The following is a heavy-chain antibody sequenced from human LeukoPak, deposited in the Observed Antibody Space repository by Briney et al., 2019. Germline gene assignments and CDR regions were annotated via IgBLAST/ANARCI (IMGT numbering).Heavy chain of an antibody. CDR1: GGSVSSYY. J-gene: IGHJ4*02. CDR2: IYDSGST. Sequence: SETLSLTCSVSGGSVSSYYWSWIRQPPGKGLEWIAYIYDSGSTNYNPSLKSRVTISVDTSKNQFSLKLSSVTAADTAVYYCARVKEDFWSGYYRWYFDYWGQGTLVTVSS. D-gene: IGHD3-3*01. V-gene: IGHV4-59*02. CDR3: ARVKEDFWSGYYRWYFDY.